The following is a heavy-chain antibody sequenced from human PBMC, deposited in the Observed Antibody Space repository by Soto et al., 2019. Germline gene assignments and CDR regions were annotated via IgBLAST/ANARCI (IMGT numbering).Heavy chain of an antibody. D-gene: IGHD3-22*01. Sequence: PSETLSLTCTVSGGSISSDDYYCSWIRQAPGRGLELLGYIHSSGSIYYNPSLKSRATMSIDTARNQFSLKVSSVTVADTAVYYCARDLDGLHDDNSGPYPRPGWGQGTLVT. CDR2: IHSSGSI. J-gene: IGHJ1*01. V-gene: IGHV4-30-4*01. CDR3: ARDLDGLHDDNSGPYPRPG. CDR1: GGSISSDDYY.